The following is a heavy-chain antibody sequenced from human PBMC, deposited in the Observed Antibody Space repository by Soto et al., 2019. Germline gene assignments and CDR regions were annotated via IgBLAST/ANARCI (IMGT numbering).Heavy chain of an antibody. V-gene: IGHV1-18*01. J-gene: IGHJ6*02. CDR1: GYTFSSYG. CDR2: ISAYNGNT. CDR3: ARSGAYFYYYCMDV. Sequence: QVQLVQSGAEVKKPGASVKVSCKASGYTFSSYGISWVRQAPGQGLEWMGWISAYNGNTNYAQKIQDRVTMTTDTSTTTAYMELRSLRSDDTAVYYCARSGAYFYYYCMDVWGQGTTVTVSS. D-gene: IGHD7-27*01.